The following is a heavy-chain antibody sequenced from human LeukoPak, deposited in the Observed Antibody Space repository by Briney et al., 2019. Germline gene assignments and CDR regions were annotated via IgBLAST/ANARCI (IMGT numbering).Heavy chain of an antibody. CDR3: AREVGHGCNSGLDY. Sequence: SETLSLTCTVSGGSISSYYWSWIRQPPGKGLEWIGYIYYSGSTNYNPSLKSRVTISVDTSKNQFSLKLSSVTAADTAVYYCAREVGHGCNSGLDYWGQGTLVTVSS. V-gene: IGHV4-59*01. CDR2: IYYSGST. D-gene: IGHD5-24*01. J-gene: IGHJ4*02. CDR1: GGSISSYY.